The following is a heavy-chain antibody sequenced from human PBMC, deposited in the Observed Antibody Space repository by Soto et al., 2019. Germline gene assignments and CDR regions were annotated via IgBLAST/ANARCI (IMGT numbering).Heavy chain of an antibody. CDR1: GGTFSSYA. Sequence: QVQLVQSGAEVKKPGSSVKVSCKASGGTFSSYAISWVRQAPGQGLEWMGGIIPIFGTANYAQKFQGRVTITADKSTSTAYLELSSLRSEDTAVYYCESFDSSGYKFDYWGQGTLVTVSS. V-gene: IGHV1-69*06. CDR2: IIPIFGTA. CDR3: ESFDSSGYKFDY. D-gene: IGHD3-22*01. J-gene: IGHJ4*02.